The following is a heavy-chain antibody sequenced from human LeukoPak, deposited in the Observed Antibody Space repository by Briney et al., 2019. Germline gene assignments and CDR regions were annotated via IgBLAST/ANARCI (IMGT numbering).Heavy chain of an antibody. CDR2: INHNSGGT. CDR1: GYTFTGYY. V-gene: IGHV1-2*02. CDR3: ARDLSETGTFDY. J-gene: IGHJ4*02. D-gene: IGHD6-13*01. Sequence: GASVKVSCKASGYTFTGYYMHWVRQAPGQGLEWMGWINHNSGGTNYAQKFQGRVTMTRDTSISTAYMELSRLRSDDTAVYYCARDLSETGTFDYWGQGTLVTVSS.